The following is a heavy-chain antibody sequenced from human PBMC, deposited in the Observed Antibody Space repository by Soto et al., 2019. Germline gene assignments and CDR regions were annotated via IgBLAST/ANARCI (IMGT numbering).Heavy chain of an antibody. CDR3: ARGIKTSTYYCDSSGYVNFDY. V-gene: IGHV4-34*01. J-gene: IGHJ4*02. Sequence: QVQLQQWGAGLLKPSETLSLTCAVYGGSFSGYYWSWIRQPPGKGLEWIGEINHSGSTNYNPSLKSRVTISVDTSKNQFSLKLSSVTAADTAVYYCARGIKTSTYYCDSSGYVNFDYWGQGTLVTVSS. D-gene: IGHD3-22*01. CDR2: INHSGST. CDR1: GGSFSGYY.